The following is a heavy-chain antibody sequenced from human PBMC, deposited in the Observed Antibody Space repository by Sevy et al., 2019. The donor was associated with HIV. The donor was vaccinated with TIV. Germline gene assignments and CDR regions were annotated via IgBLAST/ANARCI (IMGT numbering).Heavy chain of an antibody. Sequence: ASVKVSCKASGHTFTGYYIHWVRQAPGQGLEWMGWINANSGGTNYAQKFHDRVTMTSDTSISTVYMDLSRLRSDDTAVYFCTRSGYYYGFDYWGQATLVTVSS. CDR2: INANSGGT. V-gene: IGHV1-2*02. CDR3: TRSGYYYGFDY. CDR1: GHTFTGYY. D-gene: IGHD3-22*01. J-gene: IGHJ4*02.